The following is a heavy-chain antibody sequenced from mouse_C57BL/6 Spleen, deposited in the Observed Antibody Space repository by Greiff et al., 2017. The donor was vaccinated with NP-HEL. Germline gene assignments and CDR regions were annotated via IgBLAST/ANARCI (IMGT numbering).Heavy chain of an antibody. Sequence: EVQLVESGPGLVKPSQSLSLTCSVTGYSITSGYYWNWIRQFPGNKLEWMGYISYDGSNNYNPSLKNRISITRDTSKNQFFLKLNSVTTEDTATYYCARDGGPTYYFDYWGQGTTLTVSS. J-gene: IGHJ2*01. CDR1: GYSITSGYY. CDR3: ARDGGPTYYFDY. D-gene: IGHD5-5*01. CDR2: ISYDGSN. V-gene: IGHV3-6*01.